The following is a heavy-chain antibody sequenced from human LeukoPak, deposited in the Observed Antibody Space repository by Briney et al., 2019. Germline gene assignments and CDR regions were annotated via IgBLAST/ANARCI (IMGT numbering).Heavy chain of an antibody. D-gene: IGHD4-17*01. CDR1: GYSFTSYW. CDR3: ARQTGGHGDYVDYFDY. Sequence: GESLKISCKGSGYSFTSYWIGWVRQMPGKGLEWMGIIYPGDSDTRYSPSFQGQVTISADKSISTAYLQWSSLKASDTAMYYCARQTGGHGDYVDYFDYWGQGTLVTVSS. V-gene: IGHV5-51*01. CDR2: IYPGDSDT. J-gene: IGHJ4*02.